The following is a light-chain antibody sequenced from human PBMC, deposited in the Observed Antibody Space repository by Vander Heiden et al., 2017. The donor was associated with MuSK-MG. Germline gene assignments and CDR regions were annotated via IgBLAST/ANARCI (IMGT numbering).Light chain of an antibody. CDR1: QIISSY. CDR2: AAS. Sequence: DIHITHSPSSLSSSVGDRVTITCRASQIISSYLNWYQQKPGKAPKLLIYAASSLQSGVPSRFSGSGSGTDFTLTISSLQPEDFATYYCQQSYSTPRYTFGQGTKVEIK. V-gene: IGKV1-39*01. CDR3: QQSYSTPRYT. J-gene: IGKJ2*01.